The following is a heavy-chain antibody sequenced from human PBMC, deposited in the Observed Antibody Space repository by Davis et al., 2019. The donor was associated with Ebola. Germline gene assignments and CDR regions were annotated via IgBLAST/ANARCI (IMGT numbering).Heavy chain of an antibody. CDR2: INHSGST. CDR3: SRHMAVAGLRYYYYGVDV. J-gene: IGHJ6*02. V-gene: IGHV4-39*01. Sequence: MPSETLSLTCTVSGGSTISSSSYWGWIRQPPGKGLGWIGEINHSGSTNYNPSLKSRVTISVDTSKNQFSLKLNSVTAADTAVYYCSRHMAVAGLRYYYYGVDVWGQGTAVTVSS. D-gene: IGHD6-19*01. CDR1: GGSTISSSSY.